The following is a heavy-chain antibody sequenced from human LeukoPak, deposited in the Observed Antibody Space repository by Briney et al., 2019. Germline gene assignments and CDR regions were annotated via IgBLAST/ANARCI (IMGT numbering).Heavy chain of an antibody. J-gene: IGHJ4*02. V-gene: IGHV4-59*08. Sequence: SETLSLTCTVSGGSISSYYWSWIRQPPGKGLEWIGYIYYSGSTNYNPSLKSRVTISVDTSKNQFSLKLSSVTAADTAVYYCARQRYSGSYYDYWGQGTLVTVSS. D-gene: IGHD1-26*01. CDR2: IYYSGST. CDR3: ARQRYSGSYYDY. CDR1: GGSISSYY.